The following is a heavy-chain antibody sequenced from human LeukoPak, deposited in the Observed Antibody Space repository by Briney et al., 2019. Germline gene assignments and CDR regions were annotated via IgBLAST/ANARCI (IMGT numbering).Heavy chain of an antibody. D-gene: IGHD2-15*01. CDR2: IKQDGSEK. J-gene: IGHJ4*02. CDR1: GGSFSGYY. Sequence: PSETLSLTCAVYGGSFSGYYWSWVRQAPGKGLEWVANIKQDGSEKYYVDSVKGRFTISRDNAKNSLYLQMNSLRAEDTAVYYCASRYCSGGSCYSGFDYWGQGTLVTVSS. CDR3: ASRYCSGGSCYSGFDY. V-gene: IGHV3-7*01.